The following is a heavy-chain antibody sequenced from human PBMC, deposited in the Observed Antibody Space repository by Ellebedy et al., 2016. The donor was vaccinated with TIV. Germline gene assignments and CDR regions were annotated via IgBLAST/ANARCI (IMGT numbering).Heavy chain of an antibody. J-gene: IGHJ3*02. D-gene: IGHD3-22*01. Sequence: GESLKISXAASGFTFSSYAMHWVRQAPGKGLEWVAVISYDGSNKYYADSVKGRFTISRDNSKNTLYLQMNSLRAEDTAVYYCAREEWLLLHDAFDIWGQGTMVTVSS. CDR3: AREEWLLLHDAFDI. CDR1: GFTFSSYA. V-gene: IGHV3-30-3*01. CDR2: ISYDGSNK.